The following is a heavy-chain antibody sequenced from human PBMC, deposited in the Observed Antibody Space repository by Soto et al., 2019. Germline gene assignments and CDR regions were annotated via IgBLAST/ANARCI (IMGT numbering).Heavy chain of an antibody. CDR2: VFYTGFT. V-gene: IGHV4-39*01. Sequence: SETLSLTCAVSGGSISGSYYYWGWLRQSPGRGPEWIGSVFYTGFTSYNPSLESRVSVSVDTSKNQFSLKVSAVTAADTAVYYCASSQKGYNWNYFDHWGQGALVTVPQ. J-gene: IGHJ4*02. D-gene: IGHD1-20*01. CDR1: GGSISGSYYY. CDR3: ASSQKGYNWNYFDH.